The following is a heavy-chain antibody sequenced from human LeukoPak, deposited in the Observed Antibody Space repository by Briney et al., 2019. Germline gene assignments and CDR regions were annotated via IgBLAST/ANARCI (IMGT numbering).Heavy chain of an antibody. CDR3: ARIGYYAQDY. V-gene: IGHV4-59*05. Sequence: PSETLSLTCTVSGGSISNYYWTWIRQPPGKGLEWIGSIYYSGSTYYNPSLKSRVTISVDTSKNQFSLKLSSVTAADTAVYYCARIGYYAQDYWGQGTLVTVSS. CDR1: GGSISNYY. J-gene: IGHJ4*02. D-gene: IGHD3-3*01. CDR2: IYYSGST.